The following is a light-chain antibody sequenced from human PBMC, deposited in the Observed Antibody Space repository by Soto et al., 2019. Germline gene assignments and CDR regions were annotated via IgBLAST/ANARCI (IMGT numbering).Light chain of an antibody. Sequence: QSALTQPASVSGSPGQSITISCTGTSSDVGNYKYVSWYQQHPGKAPKLMIYEVSNRPSGVSNRFSGSKSGNTASLTISGLQAEDEADYYCCSYAGSSTFLWVFGGGTKLTVL. CDR2: EVS. V-gene: IGLV2-23*02. CDR1: SSDVGNYKY. J-gene: IGLJ3*02. CDR3: CSYAGSSTFLWV.